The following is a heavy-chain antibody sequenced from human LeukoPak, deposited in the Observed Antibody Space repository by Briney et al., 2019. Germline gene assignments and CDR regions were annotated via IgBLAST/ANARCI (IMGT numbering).Heavy chain of an antibody. CDR3: ARSSPYSGNDY. Sequence: GASVKVSCKASGYTFTGYYMHWVRQAPGQGLEWMGRINPNSGGTNYAQKFQGRVTMTRDTCISTAYMELSRLRSDDTAVYYCARSSPYSGNDYWGQGTLVTVSS. J-gene: IGHJ4*02. CDR2: INPNSGGT. D-gene: IGHD1-26*01. CDR1: GYTFTGYY. V-gene: IGHV1-2*06.